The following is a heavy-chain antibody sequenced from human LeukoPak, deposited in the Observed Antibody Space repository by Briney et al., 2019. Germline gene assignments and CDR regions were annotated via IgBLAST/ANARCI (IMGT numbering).Heavy chain of an antibody. V-gene: IGHV3-48*03. CDR3: ARDSSGWYYFDY. D-gene: IGHD6-19*01. CDR2: ISSSGSTI. J-gene: IGHJ4*02. Sequence: PGGSLRLSCAASGFTFSSYEMNWVRQAPGKGLEWDSYISSSGSTIYYADSVKGRFTISRDNAKNSLYLQMNSLRAEDTAVYYCARDSSGWYYFDYWGQGTLVTVSS. CDR1: GFTFSSYE.